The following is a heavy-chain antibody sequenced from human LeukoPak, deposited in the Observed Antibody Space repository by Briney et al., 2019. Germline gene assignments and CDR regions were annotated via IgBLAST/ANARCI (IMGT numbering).Heavy chain of an antibody. V-gene: IGHV1-46*01. Sequence: ASVKVSCKASGYTFTSYHMHWVRQAPGQGLEWMGIINPSGGSTSYAQKFQGRVTMTRDTSTSTVYMELSSLRSEDTAVYYCARRGYSYGAYYGMDVWGQGATVTVSS. CDR1: GYTFTSYH. D-gene: IGHD5-18*01. J-gene: IGHJ6*02. CDR2: INPSGGST. CDR3: ARRGYSYGAYYGMDV.